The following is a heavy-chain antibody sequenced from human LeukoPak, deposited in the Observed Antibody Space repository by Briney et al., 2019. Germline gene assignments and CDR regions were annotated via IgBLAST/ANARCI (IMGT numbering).Heavy chain of an antibody. D-gene: IGHD1-26*01. V-gene: IGHV3-23*01. CDR1: GFTFSSYE. CDR3: AKSLDRRSGSLTGYFFDP. Sequence: PGGSLRLSCAASGFTFSSYEMNWVRQAPGKGLEWVSYISSSGGTTYYADSVKGRFTISRDNSKNTLYLQMNSLRAEDTAVYYCAKSLDRRSGSLTGYFFDPWGQGTLVTVSS. J-gene: IGHJ5*02. CDR2: ISSSGGTT.